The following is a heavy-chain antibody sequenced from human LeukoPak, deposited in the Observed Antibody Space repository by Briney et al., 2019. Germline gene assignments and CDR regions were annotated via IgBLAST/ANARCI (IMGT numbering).Heavy chain of an antibody. CDR1: GFTFSSYS. Sequence: PGGSLRLSCAASGFTFSSYSMNWARQAPGKGLEWVSSISSSSSYIYYADSVKGRFTISRDNAKNSLYLQMNSLRAEDTAVYYCARDHLEPGTTRDFDYWGQGTLVTVSS. V-gene: IGHV3-21*01. CDR2: ISSSSSYI. CDR3: ARDHLEPGTTRDFDY. J-gene: IGHJ4*02. D-gene: IGHD1-7*01.